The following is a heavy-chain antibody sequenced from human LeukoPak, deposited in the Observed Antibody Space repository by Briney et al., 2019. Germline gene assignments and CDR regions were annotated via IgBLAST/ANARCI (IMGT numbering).Heavy chain of an antibody. D-gene: IGHD3-10*01. V-gene: IGHV4-59*12. CDR3: ARVAMGSYGSGNFDY. J-gene: IGHJ4*02. CDR1: GGSISSYS. CDR2: IYDSGST. Sequence: PSETLSLTCAVSGGSISSYSWSWIRQPPGKGLEWIGCIYDSGSTNYNPSLKSRVAISLDTSKNQFSLKLSSVTAADTAVYYCARVAMGSYGSGNFDYWGQGTLVTVSS.